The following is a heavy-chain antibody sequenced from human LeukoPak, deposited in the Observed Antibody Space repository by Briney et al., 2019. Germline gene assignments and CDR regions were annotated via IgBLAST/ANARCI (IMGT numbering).Heavy chain of an antibody. CDR2: IYHSGST. D-gene: IGHD3-16*01. J-gene: IGHJ3*02. V-gene: IGHV4-39*07. CDR3: ARRGGLLQRSHAFDI. Sequence: SETLSLTCSVSGGSISSGDYYWSWIRQPPGKGLEWIGSIYHSGSTYYNPSLKSRVTISVDTSKNQFSLKLSSVTAADTAVYYCARRGGLLQRSHAFDIWGQGTMVTVSS. CDR1: GGSISSGDYY.